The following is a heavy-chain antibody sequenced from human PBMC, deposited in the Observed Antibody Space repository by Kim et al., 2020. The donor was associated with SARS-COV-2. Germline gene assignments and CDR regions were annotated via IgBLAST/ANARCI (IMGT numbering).Heavy chain of an antibody. CDR3: ASRGIP. CDR2: SDGSSE. D-gene: IGHD2-2*01. V-gene: IGHV3-74*01. Sequence: SDGSSESDADSVKGRITISRDNAKNTLYLQMNRRRAEDTAVYSCASRGIPWGQGTLVTVSS. J-gene: IGHJ4*02.